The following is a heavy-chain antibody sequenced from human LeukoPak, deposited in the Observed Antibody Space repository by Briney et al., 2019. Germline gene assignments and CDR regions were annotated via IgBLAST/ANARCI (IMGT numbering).Heavy chain of an antibody. V-gene: IGHV4-59*08. Sequence: PSETLSLTCTVSGGSISSYYWSWIRQPPVKGLEWIGYIYYSGSTNYNPSLKSRVTISVDTSKNQFSLKLSSVTAADTAVYYCARLAYDYGDYDPFFFDYWGQGTLVTVSS. CDR3: ARLAYDYGDYDPFFFDY. D-gene: IGHD4-17*01. CDR1: GGSISSYY. J-gene: IGHJ4*02. CDR2: IYYSGST.